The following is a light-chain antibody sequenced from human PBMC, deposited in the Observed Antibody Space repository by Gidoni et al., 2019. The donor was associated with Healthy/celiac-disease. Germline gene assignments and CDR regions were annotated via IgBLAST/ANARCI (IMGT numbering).Light chain of an antibody. CDR1: QSISSY. CDR2: AAS. V-gene: IGKV1-39*01. Sequence: DIQMTQSPSSLSASVGDRVTITCRASQSISSYLNWYQQKPGKAPKLLIYAASSLQSGVPSRCSGSGSGTDVTLTISSLQPEDFATYYCQQSYSTPITFGQGTRLEIK. J-gene: IGKJ5*01. CDR3: QQSYSTPIT.